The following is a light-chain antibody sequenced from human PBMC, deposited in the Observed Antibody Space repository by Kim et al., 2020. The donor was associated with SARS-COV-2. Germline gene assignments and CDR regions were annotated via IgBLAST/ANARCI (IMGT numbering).Light chain of an antibody. CDR1: SGDVGSYDL. CDR3: CSYAGSTTNYV. V-gene: IGLV2-23*01. CDR2: EAT. J-gene: IGLJ1*01. Sequence: QSITISCTGTSGDVGSYDLVSWYQQHPGKAPKLMIYEATMRPSGISNRFSGSKSVNTASLTISGLQAEDEADYYCCSYAGSTTNYVFGTGTKVTVL.